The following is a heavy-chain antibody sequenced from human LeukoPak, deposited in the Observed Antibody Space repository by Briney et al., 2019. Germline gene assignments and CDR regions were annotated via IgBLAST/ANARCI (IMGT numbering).Heavy chain of an antibody. CDR3: AKGIRRGYDSTNGYFQH. V-gene: IGHV3-23*01. J-gene: IGHJ1*01. CDR1: GFTFSNFA. Sequence: GGSLTLSCVASGFTFSNFAMSWVRQTLGKGLAWVSGISGSGGSTYYADSVKGRFTISRDNSKNTLYLQINSLRAEDKAVYYCAKGIRRGYDSTNGYFQHWGQGTLVTVSS. D-gene: IGHD3-22*01. CDR2: ISGSGGST.